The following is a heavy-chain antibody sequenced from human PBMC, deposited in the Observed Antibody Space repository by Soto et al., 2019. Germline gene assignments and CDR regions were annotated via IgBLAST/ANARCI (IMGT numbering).Heavy chain of an antibody. J-gene: IGHJ4*02. CDR3: ARGGRTSGYYLDY. V-gene: IGHV4-31*03. Sequence: SETLSLTCTVSGGSITSGGFYWSWIRQHPGKGLEWIGFIYFSGSTYYNPSLKSRVTISVDTSKNQFSLNLTSVTAADTAVYYCARGGRTSGYYLDYWGQGTLVTVS. D-gene: IGHD3-22*01. CDR2: IYFSGST. CDR1: GGSITSGGFY.